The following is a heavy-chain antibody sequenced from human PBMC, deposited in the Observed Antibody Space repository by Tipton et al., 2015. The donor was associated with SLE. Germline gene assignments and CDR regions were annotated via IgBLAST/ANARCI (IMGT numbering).Heavy chain of an antibody. V-gene: IGHV4-34*01. D-gene: IGHD2-8*01. CDR1: GGSISSHY. CDR3: ASCMTLDAFDI. CDR2: INHSGST. Sequence: TLSLTCTVSGGSISSHYWSWIRQPPGKGLEWIGEINHSGSTNYNPSLKSRVTISVDTSKNQFSLKLSSVTAADTAVYYCASCMTLDAFDIWGQGTMVTVSS. J-gene: IGHJ3*02.